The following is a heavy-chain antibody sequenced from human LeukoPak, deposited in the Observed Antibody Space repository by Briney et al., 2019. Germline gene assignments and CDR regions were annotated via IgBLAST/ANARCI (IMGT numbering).Heavy chain of an antibody. CDR2: IYTSGST. Sequence: SETLSLTCTVSGGSISSGSYYWSWIRQPAGKGLEWIGRIYTSGSTNYNPSLKSRVTISVDTSKNQFPLKLSSVTAADTAVYYCARVRYYDFWSGYFRYWGQGTLVTVSS. CDR3: ARVRYYDFWSGYFRY. CDR1: GGSISSGSYY. D-gene: IGHD3-3*01. V-gene: IGHV4-61*02. J-gene: IGHJ4*02.